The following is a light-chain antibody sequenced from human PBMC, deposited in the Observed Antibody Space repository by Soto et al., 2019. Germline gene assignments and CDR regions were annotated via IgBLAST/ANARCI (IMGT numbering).Light chain of an antibody. Sequence: QSVLTQPASVSGSRGQSITISCTGTSSDVGSYKFVSWYQHHPGKATKLMIYEGSKRPSGVSNRFSGSKSGNTASLTISGLEAEDEAYYYCCCYAGRRTPFVFGTGAKVAVL. CDR3: CCYAGRRTPFV. CDR2: EGS. CDR1: SSDVGSYKF. J-gene: IGLJ1*01. V-gene: IGLV2-23*01.